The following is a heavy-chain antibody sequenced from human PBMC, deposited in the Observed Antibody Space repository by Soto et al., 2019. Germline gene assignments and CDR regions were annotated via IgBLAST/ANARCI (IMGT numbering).Heavy chain of an antibody. V-gene: IGHV4-39*01. CDR1: SGSITNRDYY. D-gene: IGHD2-15*01. Sequence: QLKLQKSAPGLVKPSETLSLTCTVPSGSITNRDYYWAWIRQTPGGVLEWIGSINYGAIVFYNPSLKSRVSISVDPSKSQFSLRLTSVAAADTGVYYCASQVVSGRSFDYWGQGAQVTVSS. CDR3: ASQVVSGRSFDY. CDR2: INYGAIV. J-gene: IGHJ4*02.